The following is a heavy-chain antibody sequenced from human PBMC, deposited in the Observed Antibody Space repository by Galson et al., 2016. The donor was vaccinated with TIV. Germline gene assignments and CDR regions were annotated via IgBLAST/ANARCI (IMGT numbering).Heavy chain of an antibody. D-gene: IGHD6-13*01. CDR1: GFTFSSHW. Sequence: RLSCAASGFTFSSHWMHWVRQSPGKGLVWVSRINSDGNRRTYADSVKGRFTISRDDAKNILYLQLNSLRVEDTAVYYCSRGVGRAIAAAGFRWLDPWGQGTQVIVSS. CDR3: SRGVGRAIAAAGFRWLDP. CDR2: INSDGNRR. J-gene: IGHJ5*02. V-gene: IGHV3-74*01.